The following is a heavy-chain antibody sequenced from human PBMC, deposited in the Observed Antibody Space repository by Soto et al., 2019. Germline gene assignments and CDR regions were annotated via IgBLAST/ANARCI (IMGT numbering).Heavy chain of an antibody. Sequence: QITLRESGPTLVQPTQTLTLTCTISGVSLSTSGEGVGWIRQPPGKALECLALIYWDDDKRFSPSLKSRLAITRDISKNQGVMTMTDMAPADTAIYYCAHRQRTVVVGAPFDLWGQGSQVTVSS. CDR3: AHRQRTVVVGAPFDL. CDR1: GVSLSTSGEG. D-gene: IGHD2-15*01. J-gene: IGHJ4*02. V-gene: IGHV2-5*02. CDR2: IYWDDDK.